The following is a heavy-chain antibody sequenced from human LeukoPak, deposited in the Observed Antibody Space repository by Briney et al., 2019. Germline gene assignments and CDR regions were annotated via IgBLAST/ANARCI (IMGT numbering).Heavy chain of an antibody. CDR2: INHSGST. CDR1: GGSFSGYY. J-gene: IGHJ4*02. V-gene: IGHV4-34*01. Sequence: SETLSLTCAVYGGSFSGYYWSWIRQPPGKGLEWIGEINHSGSTNYNPSLKSRVTISVDTSKNQFSLKLSSVTAADTAVYYCARLRLRYFDWPYYFDYWGQGTLVTVSS. CDR3: ARLRLRYFDWPYYFDY. D-gene: IGHD3-9*01.